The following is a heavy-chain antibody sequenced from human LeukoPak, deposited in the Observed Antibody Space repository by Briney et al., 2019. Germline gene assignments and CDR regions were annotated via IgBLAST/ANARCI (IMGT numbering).Heavy chain of an antibody. J-gene: IGHJ6*03. CDR1: GGSIRSYY. V-gene: IGHV4-4*09. CDR3: ARGYDFWSGYPSGYMDV. D-gene: IGHD3-3*01. Sequence: SETLSLTCTVSGGSIRSYYWSWIRQPPGKGLEWIGHIYHSGSTNYNPSLKSRVTISVDTSKNQFSLKLSSVTAADTAVYYCARGYDFWSGYPSGYMDVWGKGTTVTASS. CDR2: IYHSGST.